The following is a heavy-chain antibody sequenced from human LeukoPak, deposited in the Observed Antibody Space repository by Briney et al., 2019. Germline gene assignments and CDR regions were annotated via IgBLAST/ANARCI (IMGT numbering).Heavy chain of an antibody. CDR3: ARDRGSSGWFYFDY. J-gene: IGHJ4*02. Sequence: PSETLSLTCTVSGGSISSYYWSWIRQPPGKGLEWIGYTHYSGSTNYNPSLKSRVTISIDTSKNQFSLKLSSVTAADTAVYYCARDRGSSGWFYFDYWGQGTLVTVSS. CDR2: THYSGST. V-gene: IGHV4-59*01. CDR1: GGSISSYY. D-gene: IGHD6-19*01.